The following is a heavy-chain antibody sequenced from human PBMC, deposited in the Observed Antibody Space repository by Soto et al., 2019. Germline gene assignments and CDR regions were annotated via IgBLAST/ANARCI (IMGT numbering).Heavy chain of an antibody. V-gene: IGHV3-23*01. CDR1: GFTFSSYA. D-gene: IGHD3-3*01. CDR3: AKTGTIFGVIMKNWFDP. J-gene: IGHJ5*02. CDR2: ISPTGGST. Sequence: PGGSLRLSCVTSGFTFSSYAMSWVRQAPGKGLEWVSGISPTGGSTYYADSVQGRFTISRDNSKNTLYLQMNSLRAEDTAVYYCAKTGTIFGVIMKNWFDPWGQGTLVTVSS.